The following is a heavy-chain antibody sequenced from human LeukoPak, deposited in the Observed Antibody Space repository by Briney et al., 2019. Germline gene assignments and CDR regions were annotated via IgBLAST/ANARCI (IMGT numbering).Heavy chain of an antibody. CDR2: IIPIFGTA. D-gene: IGHD6-19*01. Sequence: GSSVKVSCKASGGTFSSYATSWVRQAPGQGLEWMGGIIPIFGTANYAQKFQGRVTITADESTSTAYMELSSLRSEDTAVYYCASPYSSGWEPHAFDIWGQGTMVTVSS. CDR1: GGTFSSYA. V-gene: IGHV1-69*01. J-gene: IGHJ3*02. CDR3: ASPYSSGWEPHAFDI.